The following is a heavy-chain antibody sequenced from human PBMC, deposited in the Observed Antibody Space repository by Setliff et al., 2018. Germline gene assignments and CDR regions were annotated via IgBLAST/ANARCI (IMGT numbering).Heavy chain of an antibody. D-gene: IGHD1-26*01. CDR1: GFTFSRPW. CDR2: IKEDGSEK. CDR3: ARGGVGVGATDFDY. J-gene: IGHJ4*02. V-gene: IGHV3-7*01. Sequence: GGSLRLSCVASGFTFSRPWMSWVRQALGKGMARVANIKEDGSEKHYVDSVKGRFTISRDNAKNSLYLQMKSLRAEDMGVYYCARGGVGVGATDFDYWGQGTLVTVSS.